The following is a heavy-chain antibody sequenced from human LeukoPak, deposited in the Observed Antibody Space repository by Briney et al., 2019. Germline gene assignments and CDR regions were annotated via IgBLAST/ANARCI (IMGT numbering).Heavy chain of an antibody. D-gene: IGHD3-10*01. J-gene: IGHJ4*02. Sequence: GGSLRLSCAASGFTFSSYNMNWVRQAPGKGLEWVSSISSSSSYIYYADSVKGRFTISRDNAKNSLYLQMNSLRAEDTAVYYCASETADGSGSYLPNYFDYWGQGTLVTVSS. V-gene: IGHV3-21*01. CDR2: ISSSSSYI. CDR1: GFTFSSYN. CDR3: ASETADGSGSYLPNYFDY.